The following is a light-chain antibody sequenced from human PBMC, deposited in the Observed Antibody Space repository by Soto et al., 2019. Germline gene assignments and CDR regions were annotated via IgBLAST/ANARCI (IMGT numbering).Light chain of an antibody. J-gene: IGLJ1*01. CDR3: SSYTSSSTRV. V-gene: IGLV2-14*01. Sequence: QSALTQPASVSXSPGQSITIFCTGTSSDVGGYNYVSWYQQHPGKAAKLMIYDVSNRPSGVSNRFSGSKSGNTASLTISGLQAEDETDYYCSSYTSSSTRVFGTGTKVTVL. CDR1: SSDVGGYNY. CDR2: DVS.